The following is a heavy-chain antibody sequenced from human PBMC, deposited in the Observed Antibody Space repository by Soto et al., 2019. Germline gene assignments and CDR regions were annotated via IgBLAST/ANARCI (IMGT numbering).Heavy chain of an antibody. CDR3: VKDFGSGYLQVGADL. Sequence: GGSLRLSCRASGFAFSSRGMHWVRQAPGKGLEWVALISYDGRNEKYAESLKGRFTISRDNSESTLYLQMNGLRPEDAAVYYCVKDFGSGYLQVGADLWGQGTQVTVSS. V-gene: IGHV3-30*18. J-gene: IGHJ5*02. CDR1: GFAFSSRG. CDR2: ISYDGRNE. D-gene: IGHD2-15*01.